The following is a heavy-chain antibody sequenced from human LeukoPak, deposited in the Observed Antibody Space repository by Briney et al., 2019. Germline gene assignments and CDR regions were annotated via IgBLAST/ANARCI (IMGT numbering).Heavy chain of an antibody. V-gene: IGHV3-21*01. CDR1: GFTFSSYS. CDR3: ARAWSGSYYNGFDY. D-gene: IGHD3-10*01. CDR2: ISSSSSYI. J-gene: IGHJ4*02. Sequence: GGSLRLSCAASGFTFSSYSMNWVRQAPGKGLEWVSSISSSSSYIYYGDSVKGRFTISRDNAKNSLYLQMNSLRAEDTAVYYCARAWSGSYYNGFDYWGQGTPVTVSS.